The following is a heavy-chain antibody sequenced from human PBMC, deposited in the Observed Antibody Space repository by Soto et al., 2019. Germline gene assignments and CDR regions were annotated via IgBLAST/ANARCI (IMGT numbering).Heavy chain of an antibody. J-gene: IGHJ3*02. CDR3: ARDGERYDYVWGSYRYTGGAFDI. V-gene: IGHV1-2*04. Sequence: ASVKVSCKTSGYTFVDYFIHWVRQAPGQGLEWMGWINPNSGGTNYAQKFQGWVTMTRDTSISTAYMELSRLRSDDTAVYYCARDGERYDYVWGSYRYTGGAFDIWGQGTMVTVPS. CDR1: GYTFVDYF. CDR2: INPNSGGT. D-gene: IGHD3-16*02.